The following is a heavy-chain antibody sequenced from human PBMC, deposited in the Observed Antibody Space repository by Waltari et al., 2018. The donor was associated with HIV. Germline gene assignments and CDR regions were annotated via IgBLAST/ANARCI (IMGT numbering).Heavy chain of an antibody. V-gene: IGHV3-13*01. D-gene: IGHD5-12*01. CDR2: IGTAGDT. CDR1: GLTFSSYD. J-gene: IGHJ2*01. CDR3: ARTSSSGYDNWYFDL. Sequence: EVQLVESGGGLVQPGGSLRLSCAASGLTFSSYDMHWVRHATGKCLEWVSAIGTAGDTYYPGSVKGRFTISRENAKNSLYLQMNSLRAGDTAVYYCARTSSSGYDNWYFDLWGRGTLVTVSS.